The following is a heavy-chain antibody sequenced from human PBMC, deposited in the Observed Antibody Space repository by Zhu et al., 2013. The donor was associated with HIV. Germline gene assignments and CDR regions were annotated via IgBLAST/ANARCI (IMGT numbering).Heavy chain of an antibody. D-gene: IGHD3-22*01. CDR3: ARDTPRITSDRSGYRDAFDI. CDR1: GYTFSSYY. V-gene: IGHV1-2*02. J-gene: IGHJ3*02. Sequence: QVQLVQSGAEVKKPGASVKVSCKASGYTFSSYYMYWVRQAPGQGLEWMGWINPNSGGTNYAQKFQGRVTMTSNTSISTAYMELTRLRSDDTAVYYCARDTPRITSDRSGYRDAFDIWGQGDNGHRLF. CDR2: INPNSGGT.